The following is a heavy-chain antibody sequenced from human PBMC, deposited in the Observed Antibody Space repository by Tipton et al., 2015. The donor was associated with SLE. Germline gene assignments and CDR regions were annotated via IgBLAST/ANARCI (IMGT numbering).Heavy chain of an antibody. V-gene: IGHV4-59*01. D-gene: IGHD3-3*01. Sequence: TLSLTCAVYGGSFSGYYWSWIRQPPGKGLEWIGYIYYSGSTNYNPSLKSRVTISVDTSKNQFSLKLSSVTAADTAVYYCARGGFWSGYGYWGQGTLVTVSS. J-gene: IGHJ4*02. CDR2: IYYSGST. CDR1: GGSFSGYY. CDR3: ARGGFWSGYGY.